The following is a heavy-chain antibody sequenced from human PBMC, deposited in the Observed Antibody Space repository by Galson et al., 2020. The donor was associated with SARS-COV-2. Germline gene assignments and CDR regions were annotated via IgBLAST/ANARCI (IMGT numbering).Heavy chain of an antibody. V-gene: IGHV1-18*01. CDR2: ISAYNGNT. J-gene: IGHJ6*02. D-gene: IGHD3-10*01. Sequence: ASVTVSCKASGYTFTSYGISWVRQAPGQGLEWMGWISAYNGNTNYAQKLQGRVTMTTDTSTSTAYMELRSLRSDDTAVYYCARDSDYYYYGSGSDNLRYGMDVWGQGTTVTVSS. CDR1: GYTFTSYG. CDR3: ARDSDYYYYGSGSDNLRYGMDV.